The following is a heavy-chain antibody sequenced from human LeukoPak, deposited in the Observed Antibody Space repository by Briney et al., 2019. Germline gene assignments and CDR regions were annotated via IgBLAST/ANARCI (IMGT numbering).Heavy chain of an antibody. J-gene: IGHJ4*02. V-gene: IGHV1-2*02. CDR2: INPNSGGT. Sequence: ASVKVSCKASGYTFTGYYMHWVRQAPGQGLEWMGWINPNSGGTNYAQKFQGRVTMTRDTSTSTVYMELSSLRSEDTAVYYCARGPAPYDFWSGWYWGQGTLVTVSS. CDR3: ARGPAPYDFWSGWY. CDR1: GYTFTGYY. D-gene: IGHD3-3*01.